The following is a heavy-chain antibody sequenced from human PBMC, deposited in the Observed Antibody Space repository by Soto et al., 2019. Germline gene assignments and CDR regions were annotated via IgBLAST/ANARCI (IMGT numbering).Heavy chain of an antibody. D-gene: IGHD6-19*01. CDR2: ISYDGSNK. CDR1: VFTCSSYA. J-gene: IGHJ3*02. Sequence: PWWSLRLSCSASVFTCSSYAMHWVRQAPGKGLEWVAVISYDGSNKYYADSVKGRFTISRDNSKNTLYLQMNSLRAEDTAVYYCARVGGSSGWYEDAFDIWGQGTMVTVSS. CDR3: ARVGGSSGWYEDAFDI. V-gene: IGHV3-30-3*01.